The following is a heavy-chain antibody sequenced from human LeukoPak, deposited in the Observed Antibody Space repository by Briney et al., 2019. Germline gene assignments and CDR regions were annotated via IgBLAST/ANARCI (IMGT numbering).Heavy chain of an antibody. CDR3: ARGGRITIFGPSGRPHAFDI. CDR2: INHSGST. D-gene: IGHD3-3*01. V-gene: IGHV4-34*01. Sequence: SETLSLTCAVYGGSFSGYYWSWVRQPPGKGLEWIGEINHSGSTNYNPSLKSRGTISVDTSKNQFALKLSSVPAADTAVYYCARGGRITIFGPSGRPHAFDIWGQGTMVTVSS. CDR1: GGSFSGYY. J-gene: IGHJ3*02.